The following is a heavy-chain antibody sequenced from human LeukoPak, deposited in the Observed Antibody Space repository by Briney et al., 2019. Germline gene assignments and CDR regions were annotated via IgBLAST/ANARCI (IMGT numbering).Heavy chain of an antibody. J-gene: IGHJ3*02. CDR1: GGSISSYY. D-gene: IGHD3-10*01. Sequence: SETLSLTCTVSGGSISSYYWSWIRQPAGKGLEWIGRLYTSGSTNYNPSLTSRVTMSVDTSKNQFSLKPSSVTAADTAVYYCARDYYGSGSYHSCAFDIWGQGTMVTVSS. CDR2: LYTSGST. CDR3: ARDYYGSGSYHSCAFDI. V-gene: IGHV4-4*07.